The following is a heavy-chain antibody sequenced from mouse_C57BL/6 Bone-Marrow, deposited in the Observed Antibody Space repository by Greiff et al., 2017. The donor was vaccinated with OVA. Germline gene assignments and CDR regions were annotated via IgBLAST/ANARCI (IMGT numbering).Heavy chain of an antibody. V-gene: IGHV5-12*01. J-gene: IGHJ2*01. CDR1: GFTFSDYY. D-gene: IGHD3-1*01. CDR3: ARLGLPFDY. CDR2: ISNGGGST. Sequence: EVKLVESGGGLVQPGGSLKLSCAASGFTFSDYYMYWVRQTPEKRLEWVAYISNGGGSTYYPDTVKGRFTISRDNAKNTLYLQMSRLKSEDTAMYYCARLGLPFDYWGQGTTLTVSS.